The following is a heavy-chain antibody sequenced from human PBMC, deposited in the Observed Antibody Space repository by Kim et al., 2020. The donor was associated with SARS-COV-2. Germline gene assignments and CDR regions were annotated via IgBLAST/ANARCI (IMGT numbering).Heavy chain of an antibody. Sequence: SETLSLTCAVSGGSISSSNWWSWVRQPPGKGLEWIGEIYHSGSTNYNPSLKSRVTISVDKSKNQFSLKLSSATAADTAVYYCARAKEVVGATHNWFDPWGQGTLVTVSS. CDR2: IYHSGST. D-gene: IGHD1-26*01. J-gene: IGHJ5*02. V-gene: IGHV4-4*02. CDR3: ARAKEVVGATHNWFDP. CDR1: GGSISSSNW.